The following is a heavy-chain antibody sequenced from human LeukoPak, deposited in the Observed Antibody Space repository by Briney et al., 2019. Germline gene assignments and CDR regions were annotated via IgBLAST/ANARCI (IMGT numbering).Heavy chain of an antibody. V-gene: IGHV1-18*01. CDR2: ISAYNGNT. CDR1: GYTFTSYG. CDR3: ARFLDRYSYNSFDY. J-gene: IGHJ4*02. Sequence: ASVKVSCKASGYTFTSYGISWVRQAPGQGLEWMGWISAYNGNTNFAQKLQGRVTMTTDTSTSTAYMELRSLRSDDTAVYYCARFLDRYSYNSFDYWGQGTLVTVSS. D-gene: IGHD5-24*01.